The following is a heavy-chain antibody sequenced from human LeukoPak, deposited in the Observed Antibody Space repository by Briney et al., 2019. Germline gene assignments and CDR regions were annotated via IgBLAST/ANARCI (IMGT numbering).Heavy chain of an antibody. CDR1: GFTFNNYA. CDR2: IRASGGTT. Sequence: GGSLRLSCAASGFTFNNYAMSWVRQAPGKGLEWVSAIRASGGTTYYADSVEGRFTISRDNSENTLFLQMNSLRAEDTAVYYCAKEPREYCSSTSCPNWFDSWGQGTLVTVSS. V-gene: IGHV3-23*01. CDR3: AKEPREYCSSTSCPNWFDS. J-gene: IGHJ5*01. D-gene: IGHD2-2*01.